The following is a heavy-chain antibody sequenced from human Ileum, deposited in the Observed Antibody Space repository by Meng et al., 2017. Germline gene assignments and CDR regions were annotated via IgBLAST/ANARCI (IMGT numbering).Heavy chain of an antibody. J-gene: IGHJ5*02. Sequence: QVQLQQWGAGMLKPSETLSLTCADYGGSFDGYYWSWIRQPPGKGLEWIGEINHSGSTNYNPSLKSRVTISVDTSKNQFSLKLSSVTAADTAVYYCARGGPWFDPWGQGTLVTVSS. CDR3: ARGGPWFDP. CDR2: INHSGST. V-gene: IGHV4-34*01. CDR1: GGSFDGYY.